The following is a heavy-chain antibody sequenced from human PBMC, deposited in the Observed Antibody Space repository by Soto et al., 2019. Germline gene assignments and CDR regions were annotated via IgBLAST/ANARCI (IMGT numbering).Heavy chain of an antibody. Sequence: GSLRLSCAASGFTFSSYGMHWVRQAPGKGLEWVAVIWYDGSNKYYADSVKGRFTISRDNSKNTLYLQMNSLRAEDTAVYYCARDTDIVVVPAGSYYYYGMDVWGQGTTVTVSS. V-gene: IGHV3-33*01. CDR3: ARDTDIVVVPAGSYYYYGMDV. CDR2: IWYDGSNK. D-gene: IGHD2-2*01. CDR1: GFTFSSYG. J-gene: IGHJ6*02.